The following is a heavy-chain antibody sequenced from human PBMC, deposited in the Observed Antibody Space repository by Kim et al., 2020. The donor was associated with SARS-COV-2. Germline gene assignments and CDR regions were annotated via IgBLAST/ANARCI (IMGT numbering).Heavy chain of an antibody. CDR2: IWYDGSNK. CDR3: ASGDSRGRFDY. V-gene: IGHV3-33*08. Sequence: GGSLRLSCAASGFTFSSYGMHWVRQAPGKGLEWVAVIWYDGSNKYYADSVKGRFTISRDNSKNTLYLQMNSLRAEDTAVYYCASGDSRGRFDYWGQGTLVTVSS. D-gene: IGHD7-27*01. CDR1: GFTFSSYG. J-gene: IGHJ4*02.